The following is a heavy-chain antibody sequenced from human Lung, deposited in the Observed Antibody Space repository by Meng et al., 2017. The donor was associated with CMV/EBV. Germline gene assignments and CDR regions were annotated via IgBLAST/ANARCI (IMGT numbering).Heavy chain of an antibody. V-gene: IGHV3-21*01. CDR1: GFTFSSYS. Sequence: ESLKISCAASGFTFSSYSMNWVRQAPGKGLEWVSSISSSSSYIYYADSVKGRFNISRDNDKNSLYLQMNSLRAEDTAVYYCARDAEQLVRGGGMDVWGQGXTVTVSS. CDR3: ARDAEQLVRGGGMDV. J-gene: IGHJ6*02. D-gene: IGHD6-6*01. CDR2: ISSSSSYI.